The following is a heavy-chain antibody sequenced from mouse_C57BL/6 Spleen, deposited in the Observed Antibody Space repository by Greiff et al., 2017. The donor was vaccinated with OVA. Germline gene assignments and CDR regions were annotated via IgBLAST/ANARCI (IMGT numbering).Heavy chain of an antibody. D-gene: IGHD3-3*01. CDR2: IYPGSGST. CDR1: GYTFTSYW. J-gene: IGHJ4*01. CDR3: ARRWDKGYAMDY. V-gene: IGHV1-55*01. Sequence: VQLQQPGAELVKPGASVKMSCKASGYTFTSYWITWVKQRPGQGLEWIGDIYPGSGSTNYNEKFKSKAKLTVDTSSSTAYMQISSLTSEDSAVYYCARRWDKGYAMDYWGQGTSVTVAS.